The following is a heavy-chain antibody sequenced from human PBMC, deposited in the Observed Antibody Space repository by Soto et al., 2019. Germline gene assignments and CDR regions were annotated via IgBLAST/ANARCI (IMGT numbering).Heavy chain of an antibody. CDR2: IIPIFGTA. Sequence: SVKVSCKASGGNFSTYALSSVRQAPGQGLEWMGGIIPIFGTANYAQKFQGRVTITADESTSTAYMELSSLRSEDTAVYYCARDKKGARGDFDIWGQGSMVSV. D-gene: IGHD3-16*01. V-gene: IGHV1-69*13. J-gene: IGHJ3*02. CDR3: ARDKKGARGDFDI. CDR1: GGNFSTYA.